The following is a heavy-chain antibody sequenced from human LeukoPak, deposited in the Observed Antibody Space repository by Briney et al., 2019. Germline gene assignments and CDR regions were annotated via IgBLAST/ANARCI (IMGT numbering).Heavy chain of an antibody. CDR3: AKGQFILLPDHDAFDI. D-gene: IGHD3-22*01. J-gene: IGHJ3*02. V-gene: IGHV3-21*01. CDR1: GFTFSSYS. CDR2: ISSSSSYI. Sequence: GGSLRLSCAASGFTFSSYSMNWVRQAPGKGLEWVSSISSSSSYIYYADSVKGRFTISRDNAKNSLYLQMNSLRAEDTAVYYCAKGQFILLPDHDAFDIWGQGTMVTVSS.